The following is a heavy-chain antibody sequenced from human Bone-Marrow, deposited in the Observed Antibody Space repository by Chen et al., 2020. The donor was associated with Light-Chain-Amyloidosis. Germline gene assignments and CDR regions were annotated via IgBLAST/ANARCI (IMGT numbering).Heavy chain of an antibody. D-gene: IGHD5-12*01. CDR3: ARGGNGYNFDY. V-gene: IGHV5-51*01. CDR2: IYPDASVA. Sequence: EVQLEQSGPEVKKPGESLKISCKGSGYTFPNYWIGWVRQMPGKGLEWMGVIYPDASVARNSPSFRGQVTISATNPIPTASWQWRSLKPSDTALYYCARGGNGYNFDYGGQGTRVTVSS. CDR1: GYTFPNYW. J-gene: IGHJ4*02.